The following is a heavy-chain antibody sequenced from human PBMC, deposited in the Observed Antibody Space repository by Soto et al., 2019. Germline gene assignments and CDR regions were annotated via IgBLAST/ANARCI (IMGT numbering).Heavy chain of an antibody. D-gene: IGHD3-3*01. V-gene: IGHV3-11*01. CDR1: GFTFSDYY. Sequence: QVQLVESGGGLVKPGGSLRLSCAASGFTFSDYYMSWIRQAPGKGLEWVSYISSSSDTIYYADSVKGRFTISRDNAKNSLYLQLNSLGAEDTAVYYCARDATFYDFWNAYNQVDWGQGIQVTVSS. CDR3: ARDATFYDFWNAYNQVD. J-gene: IGHJ1*01. CDR2: ISSSSDTI.